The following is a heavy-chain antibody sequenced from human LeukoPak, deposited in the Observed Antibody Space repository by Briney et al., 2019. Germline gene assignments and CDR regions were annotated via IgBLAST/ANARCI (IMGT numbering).Heavy chain of an antibody. V-gene: IGHV3-30*04. CDR1: GFTFSMSS. CDR2: ISFDGGNK. D-gene: IGHD6-13*01. J-gene: IGHJ4*02. CDR3: ARGRAGIAAAGFDY. Sequence: GGSLRLSCATSGFTFSMSSMHWVRRARGKGVEGLAGISFDGGNKFSGGSVRGGFSISRENSNNTLYLQMNSLPLDDTAVYFCARGRAGIAAAGFDYWGQGTLVTVSS.